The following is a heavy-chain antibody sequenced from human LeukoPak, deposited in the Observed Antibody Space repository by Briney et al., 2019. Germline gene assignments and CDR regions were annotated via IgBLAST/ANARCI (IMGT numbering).Heavy chain of an antibody. J-gene: IGHJ6*04. CDR3: ARVPLYYDILTGYYTLRGMDV. Sequence: ASVKVSCKTSGYTLTTYGISWVRQAPGQGLEWMGWISAYNGDTNYAQNLQGRVTLTTDTSTSTAYMELGSLRSDDTAVYYCARVPLYYDILTGYYTLRGMDVWGKGTTVTVSS. D-gene: IGHD3-9*01. V-gene: IGHV1-18*01. CDR1: GYTLTTYG. CDR2: ISAYNGDT.